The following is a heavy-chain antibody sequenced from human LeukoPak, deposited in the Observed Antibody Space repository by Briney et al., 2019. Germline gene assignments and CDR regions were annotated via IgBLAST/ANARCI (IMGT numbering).Heavy chain of an antibody. D-gene: IGHD1-26*01. CDR3: ARDASGSLDY. CDR2: FSWNGYST. V-gene: IGHV3-43*01. J-gene: IGHJ4*02. Sequence: SGGSLRLSCVGSGFTFSHHTMHWVRQVAGKGLEWVSLFSWNGYSTSYGDSVKGRFTISRDNNRDSLYLEMNSLRNEDTGLYYCARDASGSLDYWGQGTLVTVSS. CDR1: GFTFSHHT.